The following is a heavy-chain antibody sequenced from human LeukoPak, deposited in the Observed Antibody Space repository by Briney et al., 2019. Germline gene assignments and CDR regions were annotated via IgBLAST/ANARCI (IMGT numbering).Heavy chain of an antibody. CDR3: ARVKSGFVGYYGSGSSYYFDY. CDR1: GGSISSYY. V-gene: IGHV4-59*01. CDR2: IYYSGST. Sequence: SETLSLTCTVSGGSISSYYWSWIRQPPGKGLEWIGYIYYSGSTNYNPSLKSRVTISVDTSKNQFSLKLSSVTAADTAVYYCARVKSGFVGYYGSGSSYYFDYWGQGTLVTVSS. J-gene: IGHJ4*02. D-gene: IGHD3-10*01.